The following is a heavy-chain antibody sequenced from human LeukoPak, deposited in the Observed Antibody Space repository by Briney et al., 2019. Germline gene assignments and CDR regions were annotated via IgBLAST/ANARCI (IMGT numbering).Heavy chain of an antibody. CDR1: GGSFSGYY. V-gene: IGHV4-34*01. D-gene: IGHD6-19*01. Sequence: PSETLSLTCAVYGGSFSGYYWSWIRQPPGKGLEWIGEINHSGSTNYNPSLKSRVTISVDTSKNQFSLKLSSVTAADTAVYYCARVRGIAVAGFFDYWGQGTLVTVSS. CDR2: INHSGST. J-gene: IGHJ4*02. CDR3: ARVRGIAVAGFFDY.